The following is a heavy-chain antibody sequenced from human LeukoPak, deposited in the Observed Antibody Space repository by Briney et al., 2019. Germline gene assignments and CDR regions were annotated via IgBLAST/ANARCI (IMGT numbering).Heavy chain of an antibody. J-gene: IGHJ4*02. CDR2: ISTGGTNK. V-gene: IGHV3-48*03. D-gene: IGHD3-10*01. Sequence: PGGSLRLSCAASGFTFSSYEMNWVRQAPGKGLEWVSFISTGGTNKYYADSVRGRFTISRDNAKNSLYLQMNSLRAEDRAVHYCARSRGSVEYWGQGTLVTVSS. CDR1: GFTFSSYE. CDR3: ARSRGSVEY.